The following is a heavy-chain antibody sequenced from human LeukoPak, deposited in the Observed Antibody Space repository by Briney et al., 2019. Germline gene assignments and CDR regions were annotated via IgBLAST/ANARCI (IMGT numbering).Heavy chain of an antibody. CDR1: GGTFSSYA. D-gene: IGHD4-17*01. Sequence: SVKVSCKASGGTFSSYAISWVRQAPGQGLEWMGGIIPIFGTANYAQKFQGRVTITTDESTSTAYMELSSLRSEDTAVYYCARGPFHGDYPLDAAFDIWGQGTIVTVSS. J-gene: IGHJ3*02. CDR3: ARGPFHGDYPLDAAFDI. V-gene: IGHV1-69*05. CDR2: IIPIFGTA.